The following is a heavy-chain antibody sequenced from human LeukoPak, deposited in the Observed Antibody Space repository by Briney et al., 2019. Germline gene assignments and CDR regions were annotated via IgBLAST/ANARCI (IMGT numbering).Heavy chain of an antibody. CDR3: SGGSGWLMDV. CDR1: VFTFNGYW. Sequence: GGSLRLSCAASVFTFNGYWMNWVRQAPGKGLEWVAHIKKDGSETKYVDSLRGRFTISRDNAKNSLYLQINGLTVEDTAVYYCSGGSGWLMDVWGKGTTVTVSS. CDR2: IKKDGSET. J-gene: IGHJ6*03. V-gene: IGHV3-7*01. D-gene: IGHD6-19*01.